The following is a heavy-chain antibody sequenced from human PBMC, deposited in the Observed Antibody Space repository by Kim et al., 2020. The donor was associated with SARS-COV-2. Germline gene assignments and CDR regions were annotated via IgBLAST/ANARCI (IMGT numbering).Heavy chain of an antibody. CDR1: GGSIGNSF. V-gene: IGHV4-59*01. Sequence: SETLSLTCTVSGGSIGNSFWSWIRQPPGKGLEWIGYIYHTGSTTYNPSFKNQATLSVDTSKSQFYLRLASVTAADTAVYYCARGGWLRTDWFDPWGQGTLVTVSS. J-gene: IGHJ5*02. CDR2: IYHTGST. D-gene: IGHD5-18*01. CDR3: ARGGWLRTDWFDP.